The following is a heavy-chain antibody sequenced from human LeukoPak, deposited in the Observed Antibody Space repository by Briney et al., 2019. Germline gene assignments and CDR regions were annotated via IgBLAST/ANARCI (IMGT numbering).Heavy chain of an antibody. CDR2: IKSKTDGGTT. J-gene: IGHJ6*02. CDR3: TTDRKDSGGYLDYYYHGMDV. V-gene: IGHV3-15*01. Sequence: GGSLRLSCAASGFTFSNAWMSWVRQAPGKGLEWVGRIKSKTDGGTTDYAAPVKGRFTISRDDSKNTLYLQMNSLKTEDTAVYYCTTDRKDSGGYLDYYYHGMDVWGQGTTVTVSS. D-gene: IGHD1-26*01. CDR1: GFTFSNAW.